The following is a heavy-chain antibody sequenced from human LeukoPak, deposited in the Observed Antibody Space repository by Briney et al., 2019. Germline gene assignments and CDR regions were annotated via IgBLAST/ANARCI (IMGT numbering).Heavy chain of an antibody. CDR3: ASYKPGWELPHPHHAFDI. D-gene: IGHD1-26*01. CDR2: IYPGGSDT. J-gene: IGHJ3*02. V-gene: IGHV5-51*01. CDR1: GYSFTSYW. Sequence: GESLKTPCQGSGYSFTSYWIGWVRQIPGKGLEWMGIIYPGGSDTRYSPSFQGQVTISADKSISAAYLQWSSLKASDTAMYYCASYKPGWELPHPHHAFDIWGQGTMVTVSS.